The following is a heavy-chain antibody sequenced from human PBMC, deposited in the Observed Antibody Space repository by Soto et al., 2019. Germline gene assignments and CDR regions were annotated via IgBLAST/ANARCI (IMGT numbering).Heavy chain of an antibody. CDR2: IHPSGGST. CDR1: GYSFTRYY. Sequence: ASVKVSCKASGYSFTRYYIHWRRQAPGQGLEWMGIIHPSGGSTSYAQQFQGRVTMTRDTSTSTVYMELSSLRSEDTAVYYCARGSNQPAFDYWGQGTLVTVSS. CDR3: ARGSNQPAFDY. D-gene: IGHD4-4*01. V-gene: IGHV1-46*01. J-gene: IGHJ4*02.